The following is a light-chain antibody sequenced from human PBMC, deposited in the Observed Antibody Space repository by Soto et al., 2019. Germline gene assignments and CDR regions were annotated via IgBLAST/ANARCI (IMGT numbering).Light chain of an antibody. J-gene: IGKJ2*01. CDR2: KAS. CDR3: QQYRSYFYT. V-gene: IGKV1-5*03. CDR1: QRINAW. Sequence: DIQVTQSPSTLSASGGDRVTITCRAIQRINAWLAWYQQKQGTAPILLIYKASSLERGDPSRFSSIGSLREVTLTISSLQPDDIATYSCQQYRSYFYTFGQGTKLEIK.